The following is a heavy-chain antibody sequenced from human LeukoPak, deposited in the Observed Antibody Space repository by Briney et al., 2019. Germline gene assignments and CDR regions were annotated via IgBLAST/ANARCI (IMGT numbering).Heavy chain of an antibody. CDR3: ARNRVEAVRDYGKSYHYYYYMDV. J-gene: IGHJ6*03. CDR2: IYSGGDT. V-gene: IGHV3-53*01. Sequence: GGSLRLSCAASGFTFTMFSMNWLRQAPGKGLEWVSVIYSGGDTYYADSVKGRFTISRDYSKNMLYLQMNSLRAEDTAVYYCARNRVEAVRDYGKSYHYYYYMDVWGKGTTVTVSS. D-gene: IGHD4-17*01. CDR1: GFTFTMFS.